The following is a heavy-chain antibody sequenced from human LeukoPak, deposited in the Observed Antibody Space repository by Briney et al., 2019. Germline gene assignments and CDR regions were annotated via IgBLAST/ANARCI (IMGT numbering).Heavy chain of an antibody. CDR1: GYTFTGCY. V-gene: IGHV1-2*02. CDR2: INPNSGGT. J-gene: IGHJ4*02. D-gene: IGHD5-12*01. Sequence: ASVKVSCKASGYTFTGCYMHWVRQAPGQGLEWMGWINPNSGGTNYAQKFQGRVTMTRDTSISTAYMELSRLRSDDTAVYYCARVHLKEVVATSDYWGQGTLVTVSS. CDR3: ARVHLKEVVATSDY.